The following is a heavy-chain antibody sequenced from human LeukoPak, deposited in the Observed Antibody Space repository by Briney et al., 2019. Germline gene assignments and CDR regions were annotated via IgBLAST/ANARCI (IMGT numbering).Heavy chain of an antibody. J-gene: IGHJ6*03. CDR1: GGSISSYY. Sequence: SETLSLTCTVSGGSISSYYWSWIRQPPGKGLEWIGYIYYTGSTNHNPSLKSRVTISVDTSKNQFSLKLSSVTAADTAVYYCARVVYSGYDFRGAMDVWGKGTTVTVSS. CDR2: IYYTGST. V-gene: IGHV4-59*01. D-gene: IGHD5-12*01. CDR3: ARVVYSGYDFRGAMDV.